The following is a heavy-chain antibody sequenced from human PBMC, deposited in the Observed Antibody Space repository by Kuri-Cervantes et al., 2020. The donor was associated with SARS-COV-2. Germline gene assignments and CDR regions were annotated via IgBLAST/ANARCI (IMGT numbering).Heavy chain of an antibody. CDR1: GGSISSGSYY. CDR3: ARATKADYGDYIDAFDI. V-gene: IGHV4-61*02. Sequence: SETLSLTCTVSGGSISSGSYYWSWIRQPAGKGLEWIGRIYTSGSTNYNPSLKSRVTISVDPSKNQFSLKLSSVTAADTAVYYCARATKADYGDYIDAFDIWGQGTMVTVSS. J-gene: IGHJ3*02. CDR2: IYTSGST. D-gene: IGHD4-17*01.